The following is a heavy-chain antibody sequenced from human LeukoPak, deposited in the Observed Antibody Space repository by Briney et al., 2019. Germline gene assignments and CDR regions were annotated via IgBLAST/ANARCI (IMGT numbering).Heavy chain of an antibody. CDR2: INTDGSIT. CDR3: ARNAFDCSSTSCPSHFDY. V-gene: IGHV3-74*01. D-gene: IGHD2-2*01. J-gene: IGHJ4*02. CDR1: GFTFSDYW. Sequence: PGGSLRLSCAASGFTFSDYWIHWVRQAPGKGLVWVSRINTDGSITNYADSVKGRFSISRDNAKNTLYLQMSSLRAEDTAVYYCARNAFDCSSTSCPSHFDYWGQGTLVTVSS.